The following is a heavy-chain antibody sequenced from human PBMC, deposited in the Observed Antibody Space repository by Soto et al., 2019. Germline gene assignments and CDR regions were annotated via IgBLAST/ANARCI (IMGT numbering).Heavy chain of an antibody. Sequence: GPSVKVSCKASGYTFTGYYMHWVRQAPGQGLEWMGWINPNSGGTNYAQKFQGWVTMTRDTSISTAYMELSRLRSDDTAVYYCARLAVAGTEFDYWGQGTLVTVSS. V-gene: IGHV1-2*04. CDR3: ARLAVAGTEFDY. CDR2: INPNSGGT. CDR1: GYTFTGYY. D-gene: IGHD6-19*01. J-gene: IGHJ4*02.